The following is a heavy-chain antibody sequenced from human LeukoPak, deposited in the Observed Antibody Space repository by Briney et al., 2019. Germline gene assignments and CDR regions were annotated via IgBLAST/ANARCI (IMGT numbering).Heavy chain of an antibody. J-gene: IGHJ4*02. CDR3: SENFPYYYGSGSYVYGN. D-gene: IGHD3-10*01. CDR2: IRYDGSNK. V-gene: IGHV3-30*02. CDR1: GFTFSSYG. Sequence: GGSLRLSCAASGFTFSSYGMHWVRQAPGKGLEWVAFIRYDGSNKYYADSVKGRFTISRDNPKNTLYLQMNSLRAEDTAVYYCSENFPYYYGSGSYVYGNWGQGTLVTVSS.